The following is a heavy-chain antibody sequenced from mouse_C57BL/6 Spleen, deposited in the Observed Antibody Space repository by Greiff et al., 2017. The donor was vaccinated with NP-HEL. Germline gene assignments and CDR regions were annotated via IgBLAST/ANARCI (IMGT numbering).Heavy chain of an antibody. D-gene: IGHD2-5*01. CDR3: ARRYYSNYGYFDY. CDR1: GYTFTSYW. V-gene: IGHV1-61*01. Sequence: QVQLQQPGAELVRPGSSVKLSCKASGYTFTSYWMDWVKQRPGQGLEWIGNIYPSDSETHYNQKFKDKATLTVDKSSSTAYMQLSSLTSEDSAFYYCARRYYSNYGYFDYWGQGTTLTVSS. J-gene: IGHJ2*01. CDR2: IYPSDSET.